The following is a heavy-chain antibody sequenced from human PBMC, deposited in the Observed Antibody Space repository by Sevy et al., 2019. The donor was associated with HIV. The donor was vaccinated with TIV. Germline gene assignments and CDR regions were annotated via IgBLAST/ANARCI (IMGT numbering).Heavy chain of an antibody. CDR2: ISNSGSTM. CDR3: ARDLPPSATTVPHFDY. CDR1: GFTFSSYE. V-gene: IGHV3-48*03. Sequence: GGSLRLSCTASGFTFSSYEMNWVRQAPGKGLERVSYISNSGSTMHYSDSLKGRFTISRDNAKNSLYLQMNSLRAEDTAVYYCARDLPPSATTVPHFDYWGRGTLVTVSS. J-gene: IGHJ4*02. D-gene: IGHD4-17*01.